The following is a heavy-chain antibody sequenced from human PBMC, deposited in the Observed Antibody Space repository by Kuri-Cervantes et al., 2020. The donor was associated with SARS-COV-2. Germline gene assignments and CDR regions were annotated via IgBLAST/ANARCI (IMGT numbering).Heavy chain of an antibody. CDR1: GFTFSSYS. Sequence: LSLTCAASGFTFSSYSMNWVRQAPGKGLEWVGRIKTKTDGETTDYIAPVKGRFTISRDDSNNTMYPQMHSLKTEDTAVYYCTTESRFLEWLLPFHAFNIWGQGTMVTVSS. V-gene: IGHV3-15*01. CDR2: IKTKTDGETT. J-gene: IGHJ3*02. CDR3: TTESRFLEWLLPFHAFNI. D-gene: IGHD3-3*01.